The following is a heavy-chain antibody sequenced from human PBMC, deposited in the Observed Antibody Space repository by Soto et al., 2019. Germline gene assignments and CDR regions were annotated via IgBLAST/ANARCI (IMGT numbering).Heavy chain of an antibody. CDR1: GVSFSTDY. CDR2: INPSGGT. D-gene: IGHD6-6*01. Sequence: SETLCLTWAVYGVSFSTDYWSWILQPPGKGLEWIGEINPSGGTNYNPSLKSRVTISVATSKNQFSLKLSSVTAADTAVYYCARVLAARASRDFDYWGQGTLVTVSS. CDR3: ARVLAARASRDFDY. V-gene: IGHV4-34*01. J-gene: IGHJ4*02.